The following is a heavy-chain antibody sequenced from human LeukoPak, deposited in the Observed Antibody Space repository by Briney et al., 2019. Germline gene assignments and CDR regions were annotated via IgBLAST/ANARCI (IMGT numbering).Heavy chain of an antibody. CDR3: AKDIYPYGPYSSRTPGFDY. D-gene: IGHD6-13*01. CDR2: ISWNSGSI. CDR1: GFTFDDYA. J-gene: IGHJ4*02. V-gene: IGHV3-9*01. Sequence: PGGSLRLSCAASGFTFDDYAMHWVRQTPGKGLEWVSGISWNSGSIGYADSVKGRFTISRDNAKNSLYLQMNSLRAEDTALYYCAKDIYPYGPYSSRTPGFDYWGQGTLVTVSS.